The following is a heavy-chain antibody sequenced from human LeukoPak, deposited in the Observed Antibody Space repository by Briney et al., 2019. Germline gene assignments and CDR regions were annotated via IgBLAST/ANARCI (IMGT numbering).Heavy chain of an antibody. J-gene: IGHJ5*02. D-gene: IGHD3-22*01. CDR1: GGLISNSNSY. Sequence: PSETLSLTCSVSGGLISNSNSYWAWIRQPPGRGLEWIGYIYYSGSTNYNPSLKSRVTISVDTSKNQFSLKLSSVTAADTAVYYCARDVYYYDSRWFDPWGQGTLVTVSS. CDR2: IYYSGST. V-gene: IGHV4-61*01. CDR3: ARDVYYYDSRWFDP.